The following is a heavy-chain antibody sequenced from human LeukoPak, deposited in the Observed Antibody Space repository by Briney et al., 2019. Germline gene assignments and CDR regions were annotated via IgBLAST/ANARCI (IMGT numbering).Heavy chain of an antibody. CDR1: GFTFSSYA. J-gene: IGHJ4*02. CDR3: ARDQYDTWSRRGNFDS. CDR2: ISYDGSNK. Sequence: GGSLRLSCAASGFTFSSYAMHRVRQAPGKGLEWVAVISYDGSNKYYADSVKGRSTISRDNTKNSLYLQMNSLRAEDTAVFYCARDQYDTWSRRGNFDSWGQGTLVIVSS. D-gene: IGHD3-3*01. V-gene: IGHV3-30-3*01.